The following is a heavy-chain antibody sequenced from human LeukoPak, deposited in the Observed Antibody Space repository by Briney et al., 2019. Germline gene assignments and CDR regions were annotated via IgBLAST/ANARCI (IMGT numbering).Heavy chain of an antibody. J-gene: IGHJ2*01. Sequence: GGSLRLSCAASGFAFSSYAMHWVRQAPGKGLEWVAVISYDGSNKYYADSVKGRFTISRDNSKNTLYLQMNSLRAEDTAVYYCAKAAAGKVLWYFDLWGRGTLVTVSS. CDR1: GFAFSSYA. CDR3: AKAAAGKVLWYFDL. D-gene: IGHD6-13*01. CDR2: ISYDGSNK. V-gene: IGHV3-30-3*01.